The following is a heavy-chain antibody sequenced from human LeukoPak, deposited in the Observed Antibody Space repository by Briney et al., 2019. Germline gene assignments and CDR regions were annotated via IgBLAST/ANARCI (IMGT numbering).Heavy chain of an antibody. CDR3: TRRVITRDY. J-gene: IGHJ4*02. CDR2: IKQDGSEK. D-gene: IGHD3-22*01. CDR1: GFTFTSNW. V-gene: IGHV3-7*01. Sequence: GGSLRLSCAASGFTFTSNWMSWVRQAPGKGLEWVANIKQDGSEKYYVESVKGRVTISRDNAKSSLYLQMSSLRAEDTAVYYCTRRVITRDYWGQGTLVTVSS.